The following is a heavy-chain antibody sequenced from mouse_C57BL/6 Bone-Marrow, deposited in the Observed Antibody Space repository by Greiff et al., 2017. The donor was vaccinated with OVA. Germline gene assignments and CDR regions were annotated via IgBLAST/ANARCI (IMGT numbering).Heavy chain of an antibody. D-gene: IGHD1-1*01. CDR2: IDPETGGT. J-gene: IGHJ4*01. V-gene: IGHV1-15*01. Sequence: VQLHQSGAELVRPGASVTLSCKASGYTFTDYEMHWVKQTPVHGLEWIGAIDPETGGTAYNQKFKGKAILTADKSSSTAYMELRSLTSEDSAVYYCTRTVVAYYYAMDYWGQGTSVTVSS. CDR1: GYTFTDYE. CDR3: TRTVVAYYYAMDY.